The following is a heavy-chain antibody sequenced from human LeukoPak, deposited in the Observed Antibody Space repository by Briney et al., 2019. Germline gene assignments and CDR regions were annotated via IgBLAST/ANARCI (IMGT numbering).Heavy chain of an antibody. Sequence: PGGSLRLSCAASGFTFSNYWMHWVRQAPGKGLVWVSRINSDGSSASYADSVKGRFTISRDNAKNTLYLQMNSLRAEDTAVYYCARGYYYGSGSYTVDYWGQGTLVTVSS. D-gene: IGHD3-10*01. CDR1: GFTFSNYW. CDR3: ARGYYYGSGSYTVDY. V-gene: IGHV3-74*01. J-gene: IGHJ4*02. CDR2: INSDGSSA.